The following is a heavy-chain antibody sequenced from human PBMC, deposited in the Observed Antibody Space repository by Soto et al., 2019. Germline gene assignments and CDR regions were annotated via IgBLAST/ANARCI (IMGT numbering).Heavy chain of an antibody. CDR1: GFTFSTYS. CDR2: ISSGSSPI. V-gene: IGHV3-48*01. CDR3: ARGASYGMDV. Sequence: EVQLVESGGGLVQPGGSLRVSCAASGFTFSTYSMNWVRQAPGKGLEWVSYISSGSSPIYYADSVKGRFTISRGNAKNSLYLQRNSLRAEDTAVYCCARGASYGMDVWGQGTTVTVSS. J-gene: IGHJ6*02.